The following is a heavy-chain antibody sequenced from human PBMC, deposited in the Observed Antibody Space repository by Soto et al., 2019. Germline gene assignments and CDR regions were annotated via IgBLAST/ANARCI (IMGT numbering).Heavy chain of an antibody. Sequence: QVQLVESGGGVVQPGRSLRLSCAASGFTFSSYGMHWVRQAPGKGLEWVAVISYDGSNKYYADSVKGRFTISRDNSKNKLYLQMNSLRAEDTAVYYGAKEQNGSGYAYYYYYMDVWGKGTTVTVSS. V-gene: IGHV3-30*18. D-gene: IGHD5-12*01. J-gene: IGHJ6*03. CDR3: AKEQNGSGYAYYYYYMDV. CDR2: ISYDGSNK. CDR1: GFTFSSYG.